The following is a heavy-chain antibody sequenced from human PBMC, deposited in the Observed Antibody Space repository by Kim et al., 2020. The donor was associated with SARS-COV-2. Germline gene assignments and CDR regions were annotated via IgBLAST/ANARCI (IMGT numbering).Heavy chain of an antibody. Sequence: ASVKVSCKASGYTFTGYYMHWVRQAPGQGLEWMGRINPNSGGTNYAQKFQGRVTMTRDTSISTAYMELSRLRSDDTVVYYCARGARAYYYDSSGYYPYDAFDIWGQGTMVTVSS. J-gene: IGHJ3*02. CDR3: ARGARAYYYDSSGYYPYDAFDI. CDR2: INPNSGGT. D-gene: IGHD3-22*01. CDR1: GYTFTGYY. V-gene: IGHV1-2*05.